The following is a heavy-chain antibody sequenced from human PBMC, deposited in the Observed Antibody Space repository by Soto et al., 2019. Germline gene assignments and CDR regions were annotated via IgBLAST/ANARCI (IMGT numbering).Heavy chain of an antibody. Sequence: SETLSLTCTVSGGSIISDYWSWIRQPPGKGLEWIGYISYSGSTNYNPSLKSRVTISVDTSKNQFSLNLSSVTAADTAVYYCARVLSGSSLFDYWGQGTLVTVSS. CDR1: GGSIISDY. D-gene: IGHD1-26*01. V-gene: IGHV4-59*01. J-gene: IGHJ4*02. CDR3: ARVLSGSSLFDY. CDR2: ISYSGST.